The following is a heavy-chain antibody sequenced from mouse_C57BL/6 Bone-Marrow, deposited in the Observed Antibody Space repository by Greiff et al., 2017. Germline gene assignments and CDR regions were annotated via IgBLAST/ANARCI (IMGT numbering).Heavy chain of an antibody. CDR2: IYPSDSET. D-gene: IGHD4-1*01. J-gene: IGHJ2*01. V-gene: IGHV1-61*01. Sequence: QVQLQQPGAELVRPGSSVKLSCKASGYTFTSYWMDWVKQRPGQGLEWIGNIYPSDSETHYNQKFKDKATLTVDKSSSTAYMLLSSLTSEDSAVYYCARGNWDYFDYGGQGTTLTVSS. CDR3: ARGNWDYFDY. CDR1: GYTFTSYW.